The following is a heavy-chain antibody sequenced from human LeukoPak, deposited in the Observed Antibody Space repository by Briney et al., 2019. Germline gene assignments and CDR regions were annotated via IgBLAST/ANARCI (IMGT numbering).Heavy chain of an antibody. D-gene: IGHD3-22*01. CDR3: AIVVLYDSYLRNDDAIDV. CDR1: GYTFTSYY. CDR2: INPSGGST. V-gene: IGHV1-46*01. Sequence: VASVTVSCKASGYTFTSYYMHWVRQAPGQGLEWMGIINPSGGSTSYAQKFQGRVTMTRDTSTSTVYMELSSLRSDDTAVYYCAIVVLYDSYLRNDDAIDVWGQARMVTVSS. J-gene: IGHJ3*01.